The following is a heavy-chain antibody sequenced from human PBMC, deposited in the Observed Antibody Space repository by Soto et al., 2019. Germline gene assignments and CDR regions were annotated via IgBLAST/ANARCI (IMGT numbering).Heavy chain of an antibody. Sequence: QVQLQESGPGLVKPSGTLSLTCAVSSASISSNHWWSWVRQPPGQGLERIGEIYHSGSTNYNPSLKSRVTISIDTSKNQLCLTPTSLTAADTAVNFCAASTVLRLYYWGQGTLVTVSS. J-gene: IGHJ4*02. CDR2: IYHSGST. CDR1: SASISSNHW. D-gene: IGHD4-17*01. V-gene: IGHV4-4*02. CDR3: AASTVLRLYY.